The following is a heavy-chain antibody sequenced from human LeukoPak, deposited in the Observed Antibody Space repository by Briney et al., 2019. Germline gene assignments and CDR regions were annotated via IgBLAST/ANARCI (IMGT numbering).Heavy chain of an antibody. CDR1: GHPFSGYH. Sequence: PSETLSLTCAVYGHPFSGYHWSWLRQPPGKGLEWIGEINQSGSTNYNPPLKSQVTISVDTFKNPLSLNLSSVTAADTDVYYCARRFTMVRGVIEVGIDYWGQGTLVTVSS. V-gene: IGHV4-34*01. J-gene: IGHJ4*02. D-gene: IGHD3-10*01. CDR2: INQSGST. CDR3: ARRFTMVRGVIEVGIDY.